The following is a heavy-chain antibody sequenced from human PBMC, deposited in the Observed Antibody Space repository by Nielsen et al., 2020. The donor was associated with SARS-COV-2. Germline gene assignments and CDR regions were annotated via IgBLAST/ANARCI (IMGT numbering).Heavy chain of an antibody. J-gene: IGHJ5*02. CDR2: FDPEDGET. V-gene: IGHV1-24*01. D-gene: IGHD3-10*01. CDR3: ATGSSMVRDNWFDP. CDR1: GYTLTELS. Sequence: ASVKVSCKVSGYTLTELSMHWVRQAPGKGLEWMGGFDPEDGETIYAQKFQGRVTMTEDTSTDTAYMELSSLRAEDTALYYCATGSSMVRDNWFDPWGQGTLVTVSS.